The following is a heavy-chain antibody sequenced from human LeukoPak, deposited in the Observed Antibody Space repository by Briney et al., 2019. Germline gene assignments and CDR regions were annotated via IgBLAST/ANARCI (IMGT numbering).Heavy chain of an antibody. CDR3: AKEGEEEYFQH. J-gene: IGHJ1*01. V-gene: IGHV3-23*01. Sequence: GGSLRLSCAASGFTFSSYAMSWVRQAPGKGLEWVSAISASGGSTNYADSVKGRFTISRDNSKNTLYLQMNSLRAEDTAVYYCAKEGEEEYFQHWGQGTLVTVSS. CDR2: ISASGGST. D-gene: IGHD3-16*01. CDR1: GFTFSSYA.